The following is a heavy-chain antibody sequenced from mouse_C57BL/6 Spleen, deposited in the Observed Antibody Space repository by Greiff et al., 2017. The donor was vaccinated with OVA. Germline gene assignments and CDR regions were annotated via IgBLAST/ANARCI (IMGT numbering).Heavy chain of an antibody. D-gene: IGHD1-1*01. CDR3: ARWGYGSSPSYAMDY. V-gene: IGHV1-69*01. J-gene: IGHJ4*01. Sequence: QVPLQQPGAELVMPGASVKLSCKASGYTFTSYWMHWVKQRPGQGLEWIGEIDPSDSYTNYNQKFKGKSTLTVDKSSSTAYMQLSSLTSEDSAVYYCARWGYGSSPSYAMDYWGQGTSVTVSS. CDR1: GYTFTSYW. CDR2: IDPSDSYT.